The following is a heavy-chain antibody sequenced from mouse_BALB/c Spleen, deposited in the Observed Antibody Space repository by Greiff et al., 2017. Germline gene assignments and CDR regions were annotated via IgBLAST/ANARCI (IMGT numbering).Heavy chain of an antibody. CDR1: GFTFSDYY. V-gene: IGHV5-4*02. CDR3: ARDVWD. Sequence: EVQGVESGGGLVKPGGSLKLSCAASGFTFSDYYMYWVRQTPEKRLEWVATISDGGSYTYYPDSVKGRFTISRDNAKNNLYLQMSSLKSEDTAMYYCARDVWDWGQGTLVTVSA. CDR2: ISDGGSYT. D-gene: IGHD4-1*01. J-gene: IGHJ3*01.